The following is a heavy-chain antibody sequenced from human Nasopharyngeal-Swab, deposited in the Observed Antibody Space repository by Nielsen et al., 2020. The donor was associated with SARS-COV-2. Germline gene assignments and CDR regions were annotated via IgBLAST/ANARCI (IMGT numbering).Heavy chain of an antibody. Sequence: SVKFSCKASGGTFSSYAISWVRQAPGQGLEWMGRIIPILGIANYAQKFQGRVTITADKSTSTAYMELSSLRYEDTAVYYCARGDSYGASWYFDLWGRGTLVTVSS. V-gene: IGHV1-69*04. D-gene: IGHD5-18*01. CDR3: ARGDSYGASWYFDL. J-gene: IGHJ2*01. CDR1: GGTFSSYA. CDR2: IIPILGIA.